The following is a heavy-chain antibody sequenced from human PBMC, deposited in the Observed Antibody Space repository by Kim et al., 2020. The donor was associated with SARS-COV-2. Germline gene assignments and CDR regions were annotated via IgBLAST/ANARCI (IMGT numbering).Heavy chain of an antibody. V-gene: IGHV5-51*01. J-gene: IGHJ5*02. CDR3: AYSRYGGSYVRYNWFDP. CDR2: IYPGDSDT. D-gene: IGHD1-26*01. Sequence: GESLKISCKGSGYSFTSYWIGWVRQMPGKGLEWMVIIYPGDSDTRYSQSFQGQVTISAGKSISNAYLQGSSLKDSDTAMYYCAYSRYGGSYVRYNWFDPWGQGTLVTVSS. CDR1: GYSFTSYW.